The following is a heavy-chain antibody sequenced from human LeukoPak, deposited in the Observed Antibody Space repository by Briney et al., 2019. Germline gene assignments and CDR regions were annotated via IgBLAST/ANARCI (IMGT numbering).Heavy chain of an antibody. CDR1: GFTFSSYS. D-gene: IGHD5-18*01. CDR3: ARPRIQLWLHNGYDAFDI. J-gene: IGHJ3*02. CDR2: ISSSSSCI. V-gene: IGHV3-21*01. Sequence: GGSLRLSCAASGFTFSSYSMNWVRQAPGKGLEWVSSISSSSSCIYYADSVKGRFTISRDNAKNSLFLQMNSPRAEDTAVYYCARPRIQLWLHNGYDAFDIWGQGTMVTVSS.